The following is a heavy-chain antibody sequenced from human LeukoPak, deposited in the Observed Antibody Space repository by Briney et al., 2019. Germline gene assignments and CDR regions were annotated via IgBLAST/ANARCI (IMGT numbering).Heavy chain of an antibody. CDR3: ARLYDYVWGSYRPQGY. CDR2: IRYDGSNK. CDR1: GFTFSSYG. D-gene: IGHD3-16*02. J-gene: IGHJ4*02. Sequence: GGSLRLSCAASGFTFSSYGMHWVRQAPGKGLEWVAFIRYDGSNKYYADSVKGRFTISRDNSKNTLYLQMNNLRAEDTAVYYCARLYDYVWGSYRPQGYWGQGTLVTVSS. V-gene: IGHV3-30*02.